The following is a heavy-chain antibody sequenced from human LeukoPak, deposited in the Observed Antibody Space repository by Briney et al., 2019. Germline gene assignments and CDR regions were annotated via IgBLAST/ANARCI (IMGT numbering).Heavy chain of an antibody. D-gene: IGHD6-19*01. Sequence: PGGSLRLSCGASGFSFNSYTMNWVRQAPGQGLEWISAITGSGGSTSYADSVKGRFTISRDNSKNILYLQMNDLRDEDTAVYHCVKSLTTSGWDFDYWGQGTLVTVSS. CDR2: ITGSGGST. J-gene: IGHJ4*02. CDR3: VKSLTTSGWDFDY. V-gene: IGHV3-23*01. CDR1: GFSFNSYT.